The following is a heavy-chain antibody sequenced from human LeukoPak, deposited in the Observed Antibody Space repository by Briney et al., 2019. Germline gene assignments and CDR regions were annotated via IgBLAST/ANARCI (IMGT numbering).Heavy chain of an antibody. CDR1: GFTFSSYA. V-gene: IGHV3-23*01. D-gene: IGHD6-13*01. CDR3: AKDPLPSPYSSPSNWFDP. J-gene: IGHJ5*02. Sequence: GGFLRLSCAASGFTFSSYAMSWVRQAPGKGLEWVSAISGSGGSTYYADSVKGRFTIPRDNSKNTLYPQMNSQRAEDTAVYYWAKDPLPSPYSSPSNWFDPWGQGTLVTVSS. CDR2: ISGSGGST.